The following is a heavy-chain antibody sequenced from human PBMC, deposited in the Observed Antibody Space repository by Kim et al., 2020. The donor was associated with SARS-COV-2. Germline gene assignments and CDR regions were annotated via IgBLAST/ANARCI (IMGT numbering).Heavy chain of an antibody. V-gene: IGHV3-66*01. CDR2: IYSGGNT. D-gene: IGHD2-2*01. J-gene: IGHJ6*02. Sequence: GGSLRLSCAASGFTVSSNYMSWVRQAPGKGLEWVSVIYSGGNTYYADSVKGRFTISRDNSKNTLYLQMNSLRAEDTAVYYCASKIVPLYGMDVWGQGTTVTVSS. CDR1: GFTVSSNY. CDR3: ASKIVPLYGMDV.